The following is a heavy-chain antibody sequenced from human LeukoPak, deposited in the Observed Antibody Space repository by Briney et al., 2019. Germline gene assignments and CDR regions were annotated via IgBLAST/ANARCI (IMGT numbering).Heavy chain of an antibody. CDR3: ATGKGSNWFDP. J-gene: IGHJ5*02. Sequence: PGGSLRLSCAASGFTFSSYWMSWVRQAPGKGLEWVANIKQDGSEKYYVDSVKGRFTISRDNAKNSLYLQMNSLRAEDTAVYYCATGKGSNWFDPWGQGTLVTVSS. CDR1: GFTFSSYW. V-gene: IGHV3-7*01. CDR2: IKQDGSEK. D-gene: IGHD3-10*01.